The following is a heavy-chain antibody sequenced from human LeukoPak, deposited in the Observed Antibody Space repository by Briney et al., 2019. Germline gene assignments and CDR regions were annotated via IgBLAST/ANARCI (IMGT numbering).Heavy chain of an antibody. J-gene: IGHJ3*01. V-gene: IGHV3-30*07. Sequence: DSVKGRFTISRDNSKNTLYLQMSSLRAEDTAVYYCARSSYSSSSSVWGQGTMVTVSS. CDR3: ARSSYSSSSSV. D-gene: IGHD6-6*01.